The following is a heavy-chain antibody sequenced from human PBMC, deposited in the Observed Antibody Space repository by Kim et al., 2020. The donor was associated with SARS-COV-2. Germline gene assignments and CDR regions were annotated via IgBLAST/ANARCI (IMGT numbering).Heavy chain of an antibody. Sequence: SETLSLTCTVPGGSISSSSYYWGWIRQPPGKGLEWIGRIYYSGSTYYNPSLKSRVTISVDTSKNQFSLKLSSVTAADTAVYYCASQAGFVLLWFGDQPRFAPWGQGALVTVSS. CDR1: GGSISSSSYY. J-gene: IGHJ5*02. V-gene: IGHV4-39*01. D-gene: IGHD3-10*01. CDR3: ASQAGFVLLWFGDQPRFAP. CDR2: IYYSGST.